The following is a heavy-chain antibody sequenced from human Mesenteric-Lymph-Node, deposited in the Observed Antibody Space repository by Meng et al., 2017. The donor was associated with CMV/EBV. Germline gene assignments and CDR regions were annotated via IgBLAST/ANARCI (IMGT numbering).Heavy chain of an antibody. CDR3: ARVSSDSSSVSDWYFDL. J-gene: IGHJ2*01. V-gene: IGHV3-74*01. Sequence: GESLKISCAASGFTFSSYWMHWVRQAPGKGLVWVSRIKSDGSDRGYADSVKGRFTISRDNAKNTLYLQMNSLRAEDTAMYYCARVSSDSSSVSDWYFDLWGRGTLVTVSS. CDR2: IKSDGSDR. D-gene: IGHD6-6*01. CDR1: GFTFSSYW.